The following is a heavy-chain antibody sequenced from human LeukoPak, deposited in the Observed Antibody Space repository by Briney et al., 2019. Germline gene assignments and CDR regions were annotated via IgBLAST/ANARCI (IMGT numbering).Heavy chain of an antibody. J-gene: IGHJ4*02. CDR1: GGSFSGYC. V-gene: IGHV4-34*01. CDR2: INHSGST. D-gene: IGHD3-3*01. CDR3: ARGRVLTIFGVVQG. Sequence: PSETLSLTCAVYGGSFSGYCWSWIRQPPGKGLEWIGEINHSGSTNSNPCLKSRVTISVDTSKNQFSLKLSSVTAADTAVYYCARGRVLTIFGVVQGGGQGTLVTVSS.